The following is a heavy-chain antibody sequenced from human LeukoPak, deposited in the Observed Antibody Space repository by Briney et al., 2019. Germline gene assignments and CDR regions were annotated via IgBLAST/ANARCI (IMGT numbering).Heavy chain of an antibody. CDR2: MNPNSGNT. V-gene: IGHV1-8*01. J-gene: IGHJ4*02. D-gene: IGHD3-22*01. Sequence: ASVKVSCKASGYTFTSYDINWVRQATGQGLEWMGWMNPNSGNTGYAQKFQGRVTMTRNTSISTAYMELSSLRSEDTAVYYCARGPYYYESSSYYTNYWGQGTLVTVSS. CDR1: GYTFTSYD. CDR3: ARGPYYYESSSYYTNY.